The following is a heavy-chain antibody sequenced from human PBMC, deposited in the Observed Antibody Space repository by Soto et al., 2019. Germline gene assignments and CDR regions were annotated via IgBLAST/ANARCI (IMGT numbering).Heavy chain of an antibody. D-gene: IGHD3-9*01. J-gene: IGHJ6*02. V-gene: IGHV3-33*01. CDR1: GFTFSSYG. Sequence: QLGGSLRLSCAASGFTFSSYGMHWVRQAPGKGLEWVAVIWYDGSNKYYAYSVKGRFTISRDNSKNTLYLQMNSLKAEDTAVYYCARDPPHYDILTGYSYYYGMDVWGQGTTVTVSS. CDR3: ARDPPHYDILTGYSYYYGMDV. CDR2: IWYDGSNK.